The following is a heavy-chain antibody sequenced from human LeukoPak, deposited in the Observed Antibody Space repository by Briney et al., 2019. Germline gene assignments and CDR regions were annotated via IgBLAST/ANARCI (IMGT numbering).Heavy chain of an antibody. J-gene: IGHJ4*02. CDR2: ISVSGGST. CDR3: AKVLGASTSGYFDY. Sequence: GGSLTLSCAASGFTFSSYAMSWVRQAPGKGLEWVSAISVSGGSTYYADSVKGRFTISRGNSKNTLYLQMNSLRAEDTAVYYCAKVLGASTSGYFDYWGQGTLVTVSS. CDR1: GFTFSSYA. D-gene: IGHD1-26*01. V-gene: IGHV3-23*01.